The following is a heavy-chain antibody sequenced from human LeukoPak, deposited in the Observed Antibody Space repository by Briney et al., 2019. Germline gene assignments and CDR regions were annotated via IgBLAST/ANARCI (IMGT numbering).Heavy chain of an antibody. CDR3: ARAIPGDFYYYYMDV. CDR1: GYTFSSYN. J-gene: IGHJ6*03. D-gene: IGHD1-20*01. CDR2: ISAYNGNT. V-gene: IGHV1-18*01. Sequence: ASVKVSCKASGYTFSSYNISWVRQAPGQGLEWMGWISAYNGNTNYAQKLQGRVTMTTDTSTSTAYMELRSLRSDDTAVYYCARAIPGDFYYYYMDVWGKGTTVTVSS.